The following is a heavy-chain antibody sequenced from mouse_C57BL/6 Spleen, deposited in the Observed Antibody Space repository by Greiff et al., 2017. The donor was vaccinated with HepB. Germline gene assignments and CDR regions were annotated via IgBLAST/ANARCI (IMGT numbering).Heavy chain of an antibody. V-gene: IGHV1-26*01. Sequence: EVQLQQSGPELVKPGASVKISCKASGYTFTDYYMNWVKQSHGKSLEWIGDINPNNGGTSYNQKFKGKATLTVDKSSSTAYMELRSLTSEDSAVYYCARGVNDDYYAMDYWGQGTSVTVSS. CDR3: ARGVNDDYYAMDY. CDR2: INPNNGGT. CDR1: GYTFTDYY. D-gene: IGHD1-2*01. J-gene: IGHJ4*01.